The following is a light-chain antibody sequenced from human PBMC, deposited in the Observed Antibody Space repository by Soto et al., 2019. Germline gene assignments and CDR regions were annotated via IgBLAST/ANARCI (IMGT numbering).Light chain of an antibody. J-gene: IGKJ1*01. CDR3: LQSNRYPWT. CDR2: DAS. Sequence: DIQMTQSPSTLSASVGDRVTITCRASRSISNWLAWFQQKPGKAPKLLIYDASNLESGVPSRFSGSGSGTEFALTISSLQPEDFATYYCLQSNRYPWTFGQGTKVDIK. V-gene: IGKV1-5*01. CDR1: RSISNW.